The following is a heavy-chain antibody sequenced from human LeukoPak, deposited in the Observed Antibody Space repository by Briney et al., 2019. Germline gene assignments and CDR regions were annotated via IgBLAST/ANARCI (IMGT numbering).Heavy chain of an antibody. CDR3: AKRDYGDYEVPFDY. D-gene: IGHD4-17*01. CDR1: GFTFSSYA. CDR2: ISGSGGST. Sequence: GGSLRLSCAASGFTFSSYAMSWVRQAPGKGLEWVSAISGSGGSTSYADSVKGRFTISRDNSKNTLSLQMNSLRAEDTAVYYCAKRDYGDYEVPFDYWGQGTLVTVSS. V-gene: IGHV3-23*01. J-gene: IGHJ4*02.